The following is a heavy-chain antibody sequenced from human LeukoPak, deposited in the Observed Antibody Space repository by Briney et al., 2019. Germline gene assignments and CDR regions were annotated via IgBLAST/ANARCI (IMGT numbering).Heavy chain of an antibody. V-gene: IGHV4-59*01. D-gene: IGHD4-11*01. Sequence: PSETLSLTCTVSGGSLSSYYWTWIRQPPGKGLEWIGYIFYSGSTNYNPSLKSRITISVDTSKNQFSLKLSSVTAADTAVYYCARLRGNYFPDYWRQGALVTVSS. CDR3: ARLRGNYFPDY. CDR1: GGSLSSYY. CDR2: IFYSGST. J-gene: IGHJ4*02.